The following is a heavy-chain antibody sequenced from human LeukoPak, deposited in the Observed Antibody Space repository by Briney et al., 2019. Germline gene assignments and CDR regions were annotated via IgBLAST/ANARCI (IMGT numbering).Heavy chain of an antibody. CDR3: ARHRAYCSSTTCYRDWFDP. D-gene: IGHD2-2*01. V-gene: IGHV4-34*01. J-gene: IGHJ5*02. CDR2: INHSGTT. Sequence: SETLSLTCAVYGGSFSGYYWSWIRQPPGKGLEWIGEINHSGTTNYNPSLMSRVTISVDTSKNQFSLKLRSVTAADTAVYYCARHRAYCSSTTCYRDWFDPWGQGTLVTVSS. CDR1: GGSFSGYY.